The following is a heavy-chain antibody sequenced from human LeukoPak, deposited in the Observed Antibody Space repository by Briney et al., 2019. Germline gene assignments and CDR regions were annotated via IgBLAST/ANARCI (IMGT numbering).Heavy chain of an antibody. V-gene: IGHV3-30*02. J-gene: IGHJ6*03. CDR3: AKNGDRGAYCSGGSCYPYYYYYMDV. Sequence: PGGSLRLSCAASGFTFSNFGMHWVRQAPGKGLEWVAFIRFDGTSEFYADSVKARFTISRDNSQNTVSLQLNNLRIEDTALYYCAKNGDRGAYCSGGSCYPYYYYYMDVWGKGTTVTISS. CDR2: IRFDGTSE. CDR1: GFTFSNFG. D-gene: IGHD2-15*01.